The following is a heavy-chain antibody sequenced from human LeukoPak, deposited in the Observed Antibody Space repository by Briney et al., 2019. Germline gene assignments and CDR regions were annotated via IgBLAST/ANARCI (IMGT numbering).Heavy chain of an antibody. J-gene: IGHJ4*02. CDR2: INPTGGST. V-gene: IGHV1-46*01. Sequence: EASVKVSCKASGYTFPSYFMHWVRQAPGQGLEWMGMINPTGGSTTYAQKFQGRVTMTRDTSTSTVYMELSSLRSDDTAVYYCARTAARRFDYWGQGTLVTVSS. CDR3: ARTAARRFDY. CDR1: GYTFPSYF. D-gene: IGHD6-6*01.